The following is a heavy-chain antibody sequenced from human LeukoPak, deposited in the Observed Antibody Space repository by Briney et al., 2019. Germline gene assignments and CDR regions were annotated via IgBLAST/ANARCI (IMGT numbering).Heavy chain of an antibody. CDR2: MNPNSGNT. J-gene: IGHJ4*02. Sequence: GASVKVSCKASGGTFSSYAISWVRQAPGQGLEWMGWMNPNSGNTGYAQKFQGRVTMTRNTSISTAYMELSSLRSEDTAVYYCARGEAAAYWGQGTLVTVSS. CDR3: ARGEAAAY. D-gene: IGHD2-15*01. V-gene: IGHV1-8*02. CDR1: GGTFSSYA.